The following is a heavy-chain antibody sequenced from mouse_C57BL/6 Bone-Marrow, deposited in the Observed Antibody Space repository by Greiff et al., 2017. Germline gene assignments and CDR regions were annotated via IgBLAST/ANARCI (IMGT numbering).Heavy chain of an antibody. CDR1: GYTFTSYG. J-gene: IGHJ1*03. V-gene: IGHV1-81*01. Sequence: QVQLQQSGAELARPGASVKLSCKASGYTFTSYGISWVKQRTGQGLEWIGEISPRSGNTYYNEKFKGKATLTADKSSSTAYMELRSLTSEDSAVYFCATAYGSSYLYWYCDVWGTGTTVTVSS. D-gene: IGHD1-1*01. CDR3: ATAYGSSYLYWYCDV. CDR2: ISPRSGNT.